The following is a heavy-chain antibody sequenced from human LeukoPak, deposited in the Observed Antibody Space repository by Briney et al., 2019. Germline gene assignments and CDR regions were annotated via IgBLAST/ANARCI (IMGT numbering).Heavy chain of an antibody. CDR2: IYYSGST. Sequence: SQTLSLTCTVSGDSISSGDYYWSWIRQHPGRGLEWIGYIYYSGSTHYNPSLKSRVTISVDTSKTQFSLRLSSVTATDTAVYFCARGLVGATSAFDVWGQGTVVTVSS. V-gene: IGHV4-31*03. CDR3: ARGLVGATSAFDV. CDR1: GDSISSGDYY. J-gene: IGHJ3*01. D-gene: IGHD1-26*01.